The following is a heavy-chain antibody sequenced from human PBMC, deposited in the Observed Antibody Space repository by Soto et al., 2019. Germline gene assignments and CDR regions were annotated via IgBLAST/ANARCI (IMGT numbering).Heavy chain of an antibody. CDR2: ISSSSSYI. CDR1: GFTFSSYS. CDR3: ARDGDPTTQSYFDY. V-gene: IGHV3-21*01. D-gene: IGHD4-17*01. J-gene: IGHJ4*02. Sequence: EVQLVESGGGLVQPGGSLRLSCAASGFTFSSYSMNWVRQAPGKGLEWVSSISSSSSYIYYADSVKGRFTISRDNAKNSLYLQMNSLRAEDTAVYYCARDGDPTTQSYFDYWGQGTLVTVSS.